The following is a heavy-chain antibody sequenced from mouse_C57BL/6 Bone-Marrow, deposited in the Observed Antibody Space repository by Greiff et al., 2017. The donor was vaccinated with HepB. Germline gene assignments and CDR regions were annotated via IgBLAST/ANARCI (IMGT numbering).Heavy chain of an antibody. CDR1: GYTFTSYG. Sequence: QVQLKESGAELARPGASVKLSCKASGYTFTSYGISWVKQRTGQGLEWIGEIYPRSGNTYYNEKFKGKATLTADKSSSTAYMELRSLTSEDSAVYFCARDSIYYYGSSSHWYFDVWGTGTTVTVSS. J-gene: IGHJ1*03. CDR2: IYPRSGNT. V-gene: IGHV1-81*01. CDR3: ARDSIYYYGSSSHWYFDV. D-gene: IGHD1-1*01.